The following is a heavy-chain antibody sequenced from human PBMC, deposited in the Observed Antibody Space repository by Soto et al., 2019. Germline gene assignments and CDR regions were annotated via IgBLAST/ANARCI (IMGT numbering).Heavy chain of an antibody. CDR3: ARGAHSSSWFFLDY. CDR1: GFAFSSYS. V-gene: IGHV3-21*01. J-gene: IGHJ4*02. D-gene: IGHD6-13*01. CDR2: ISSSSSSI. Sequence: GGSLRLSCAASGFAFSSYSMNWVRQAPGKGLDWVSSISSSSSSIYYADSVKGRFTISRDNAKNSLYLQMNSLRAEDTAVYYCARGAHSSSWFFLDYWGQGALVTVSS.